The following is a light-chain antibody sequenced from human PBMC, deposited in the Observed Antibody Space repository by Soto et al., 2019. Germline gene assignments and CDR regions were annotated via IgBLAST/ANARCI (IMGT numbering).Light chain of an antibody. Sequence: DVMTPHSPDSLPGPRCERPTINCKSSQSVLYSSNNKNYLAWYQQKPGQPPKLLIYWASIRESGVPDRFSGSGSGTDFTLTISSVQAEDVAVYYCQQYYDSPITFGQGTRLEIK. J-gene: IGKJ5*01. V-gene: IGKV4-1*01. CDR2: WAS. CDR1: QSVLYSSNNKNY. CDR3: QQYYDSPIT.